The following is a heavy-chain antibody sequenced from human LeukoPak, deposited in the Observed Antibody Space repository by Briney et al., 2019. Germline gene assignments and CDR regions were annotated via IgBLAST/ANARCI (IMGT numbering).Heavy chain of an antibody. V-gene: IGHV4-38-2*02. CDR3: ARVRVTMIVVVITYFDY. CDR1: GYSISSGYY. D-gene: IGHD3-22*01. CDR2: IYHSGST. Sequence: SETLSLTCTVSGYSISSGYYWGWIRQPPGKGLEWIGSIYHSGSTYYNPSLKSRVTISVDTSKNQLSLKLSSVTAADTAVYYCARVRVTMIVVVITYFDYWGQGTLVTVSS. J-gene: IGHJ4*02.